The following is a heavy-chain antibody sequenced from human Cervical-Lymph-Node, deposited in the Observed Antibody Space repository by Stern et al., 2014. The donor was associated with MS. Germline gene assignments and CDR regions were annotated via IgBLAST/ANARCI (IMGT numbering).Heavy chain of an antibody. CDR3: ATHRGRVTYYYGMDV. CDR2: FDPNQGET. D-gene: IGHD2-21*02. V-gene: IGHV1-24*01. J-gene: IGHJ6*02. Sequence: QVQLVESGAEVKKPGASVKVSCKVSGYTLSEISMHWVRQAPGKGLEWMGGFDPNQGETRYAQKFQGRVTMAEDRSTDTAYMELSSLRSEDTAVYYCATHRGRVTYYYGMDVWGQGTTVTVSS. CDR1: GYTLSEIS.